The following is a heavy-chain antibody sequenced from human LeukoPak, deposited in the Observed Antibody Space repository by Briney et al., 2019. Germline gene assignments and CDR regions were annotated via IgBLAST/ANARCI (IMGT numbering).Heavy chain of an antibody. J-gene: IGHJ4*02. Sequence: GGSLRLSCAASGFTFDDYAMHWVRQAPGKGLEWVSGISWNSGSIGYADSVKGRFTISRDNAKNSLYLQMNSLRAEDTALYYCAKGVSGAAAGIIDYWGQGTLVTVSS. CDR1: GFTFDDYA. D-gene: IGHD6-13*01. CDR2: ISWNSGSI. CDR3: AKGVSGAAAGIIDY. V-gene: IGHV3-9*01.